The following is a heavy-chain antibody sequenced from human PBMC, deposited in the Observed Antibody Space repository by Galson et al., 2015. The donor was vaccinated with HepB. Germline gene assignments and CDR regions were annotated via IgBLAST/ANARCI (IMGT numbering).Heavy chain of an antibody. D-gene: IGHD3-10*01. CDR3: ARVGQQYYYGMDV. Sequence: QSGAEVKKPGESLKISCQGSGSSFTNYWIGWVRQMPGKGLEWMGIIYPGDSDTRYSPSFQGQVTISADKSISTAYLQWSSLKASDTAMYFCARVGQQYYYGMDVWGQGTTVTVSS. CDR1: GSSFTNYW. J-gene: IGHJ6*02. CDR2: IYPGDSDT. V-gene: IGHV5-51*01.